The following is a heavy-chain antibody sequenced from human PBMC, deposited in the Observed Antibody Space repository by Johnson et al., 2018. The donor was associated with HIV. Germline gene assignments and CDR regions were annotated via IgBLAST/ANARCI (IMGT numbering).Heavy chain of an antibody. CDR1: GFTFDDYG. CDR2: INWNGGRT. J-gene: IGHJ3*02. D-gene: IGHD1-26*01. Sequence: VQLVESGGGVVRPGGSLRLSCGASGFTFDDYGMSWVRQAPGKGLEWVSGINWNGGRTGYADSVRGRFTISRDNDKNSLYLQMNSLRAEDTAVYYCVSREWELHAFDIWGQGTMVTVSS. V-gene: IGHV3-20*04. CDR3: VSREWELHAFDI.